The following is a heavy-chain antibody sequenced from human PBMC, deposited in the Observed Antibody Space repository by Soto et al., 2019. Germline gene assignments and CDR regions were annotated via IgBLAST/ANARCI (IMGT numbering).Heavy chain of an antibody. CDR2: IYYSGST. D-gene: IGHD5-12*01. J-gene: IGHJ4*02. V-gene: IGHV4-59*01. Sequence: SETLSLTCTVSGGSISSYYWIWVRQPPGKGLEWIGYIYYSGSTNYNPSLKSRVTISVDTSKNQFSLKLSSVTAADAAVYYCARVMATTNYFDYWGQGTLVTVSS. CDR1: GGSISSYY. CDR3: ARVMATTNYFDY.